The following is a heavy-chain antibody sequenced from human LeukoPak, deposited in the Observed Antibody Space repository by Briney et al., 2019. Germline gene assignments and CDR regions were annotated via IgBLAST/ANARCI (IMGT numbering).Heavy chain of an antibody. D-gene: IGHD1-1*01. J-gene: IGHJ4*02. CDR3: ARGGHNPRSRGDYYFDY. CDR1: GFTFSSYW. Sequence: GGSLRLSCAASGFTFSSYWMSWVRQAPGKGLEWVANIKQDGSEKYYADSVKGRFTISRDNSKNTLYLQMNSLRAEDTAVYYCARGGHNPRSRGDYYFDYWGQGTLVTVSS. V-gene: IGHV3-7*01. CDR2: IKQDGSEK.